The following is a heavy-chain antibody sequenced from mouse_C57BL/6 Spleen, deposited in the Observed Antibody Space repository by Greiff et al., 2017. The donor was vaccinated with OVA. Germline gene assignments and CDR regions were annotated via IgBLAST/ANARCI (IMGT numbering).Heavy chain of an antibody. CDR3: ARYDYENFFCAY. J-gene: IGHJ3*01. V-gene: IGHV1-39*01. Sequence: VQLQQSGPELVKPGASVKISCKASGYSFTDYNMNWVKQSNGKSLEWIGVINPNYGTTSYTQKVTGKATLTVDQSSSTVLLQLNRLTTEESEIYNCARYDYENFFCAYWGQGTLVTVSA. CDR2: INPNYGTT. CDR1: GYSFTDYN. D-gene: IGHD2-4*01.